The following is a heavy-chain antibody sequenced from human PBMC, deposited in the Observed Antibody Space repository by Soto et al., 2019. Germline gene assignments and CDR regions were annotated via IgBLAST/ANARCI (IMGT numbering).Heavy chain of an antibody. CDR1: GASISGSTYY. D-gene: IGHD3-16*01. CDR2: IYYSGST. J-gene: IGHJ4*02. Sequence: QLQLQESGPGLVKPSETLSLTCTVSGASISGSTYYWGWIRQPPGEGLEWIGYIYYSGSTYYNPSLESRVTISVDTSKNQFSLKVSSVTAADTAVYYCARHASPRYYFDYWGQGTLVTVSS. V-gene: IGHV4-39*01. CDR3: ARHASPRYYFDY.